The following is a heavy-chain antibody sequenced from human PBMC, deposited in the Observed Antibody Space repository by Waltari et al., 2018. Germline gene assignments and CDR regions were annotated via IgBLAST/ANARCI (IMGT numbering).Heavy chain of an antibody. V-gene: IGHV1-46*01. D-gene: IGHD2-15*01. J-gene: IGHJ4*02. Sequence: LVQSXAEVKXPXASVSVSCKASGYTFMXDXMHWVRQAPGQGLEWMGXIXPXXXXXXYAXKXQXRVTXTRXTXTXTVYMDLXXLXSEDXAIXXCARAVPXGSEAXDXXXXXTLVTVSS. CDR1: GYTFMXDX. CDR2: IXPXXXXX. CDR3: ARAVPXGSEAXDX.